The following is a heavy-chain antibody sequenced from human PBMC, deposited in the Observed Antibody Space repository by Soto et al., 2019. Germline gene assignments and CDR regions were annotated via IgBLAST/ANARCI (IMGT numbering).Heavy chain of an antibody. CDR1: GFTFSSYG. D-gene: IGHD6-13*01. CDR2: IWYDGSNK. V-gene: IGHV3-33*01. CDR3: ARVGSSWSFDY. Sequence: ESGGGVVQPGRSLRLSCAASGFTFSSYGMHWVRQAPGKGLEWVAIIWYDGSNKYYADSVKGRFTISRDSSKNTLYLQMNRLRAEDTAVYYCARVGSSWSFDYWGQGTLVTVSS. J-gene: IGHJ4*02.